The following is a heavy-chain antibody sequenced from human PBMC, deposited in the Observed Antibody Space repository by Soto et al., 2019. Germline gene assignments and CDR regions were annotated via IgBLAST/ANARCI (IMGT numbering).Heavy chain of an antibody. J-gene: IGHJ4*02. D-gene: IGHD1-26*01. CDR2: ITVAGGGT. V-gene: IGHV3-23*01. CDR3: AKWPPSPKMGVTSH. CDR1: GFAFSSSA. Sequence: EVQLLESGGGLVQPGGSLRLSCAASGFAFSSSAMAWVRQTPGKGLQWVSAITVAGGGTYYADSVKGRFTTSRDNSKKTLYLQMNSPSAEYTALYFCAKWPPSPKMGVTSHWGQGTLVTVSS.